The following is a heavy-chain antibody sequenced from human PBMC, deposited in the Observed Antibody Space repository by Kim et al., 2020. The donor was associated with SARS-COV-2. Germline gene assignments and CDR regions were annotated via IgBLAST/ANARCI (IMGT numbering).Heavy chain of an antibody. CDR2: MNPNSGNT. V-gene: IGHV1-8*01. CDR3: ARDPHVAYYYGMDV. J-gene: IGHJ6*02. CDR1: GYTFTSYD. D-gene: IGHD2-15*01. Sequence: ASVKVSCKASGYTFTSYDINWVRQATGQGLEWMGWMNPNSGNTGYAQKFQGRVTMTRNTSISTAYMELSSLRSEDTAVYYCARDPHVAYYYGMDVWGQGTTVTVSS.